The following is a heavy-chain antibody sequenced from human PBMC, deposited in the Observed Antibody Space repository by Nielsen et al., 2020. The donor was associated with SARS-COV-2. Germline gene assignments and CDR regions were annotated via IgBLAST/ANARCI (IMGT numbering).Heavy chain of an antibody. CDR2: ISGSGGST. Sequence: GESLKISCAASGFTFSSYAMSWVRQAPGKGLEWVSAISGSGGSTYYADSVKGRFTISRDNSKNTLYLQMNSLRAEDTAVYYCARGHFRSMDVWGQGTTVTVSS. D-gene: IGHD3-3*02. CDR3: ARGHFRSMDV. J-gene: IGHJ6*02. V-gene: IGHV3-23*01. CDR1: GFTFSSYA.